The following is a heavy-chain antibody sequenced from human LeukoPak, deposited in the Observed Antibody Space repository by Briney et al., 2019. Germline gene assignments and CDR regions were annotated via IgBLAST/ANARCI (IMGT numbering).Heavy chain of an antibody. D-gene: IGHD6-13*01. CDR2: VYSIGST. CDR3: ARSKGSSWSYYFDY. V-gene: IGHV4-59*08. Sequence: SETLSLTCTVSGGSISTDYWSWIRQPPGKGLEWIGYVYSIGSTNYNPSLRGRVTISVDRSRNQFSLKLSSMSAADTAVYYCARSKGSSWSYYFDYWGQGSMVTVSS. J-gene: IGHJ4*02. CDR1: GGSISTDY.